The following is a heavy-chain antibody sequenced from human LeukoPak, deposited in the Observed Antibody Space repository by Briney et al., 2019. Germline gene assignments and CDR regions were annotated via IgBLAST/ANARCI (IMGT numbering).Heavy chain of an antibody. J-gene: IGHJ4*02. D-gene: IGHD6-6*01. Sequence: GGSLRLSCAASGLTVSNIYMTWVRQAPNKGLEGVSTIRTDGTTIYADSVKGRFTISRNTSKNTLYLQMNSLRAEDTAIYYCAREYTSSLHLLDWGQGTLVTVSS. CDR3: AREYTSSLHLLD. CDR2: IRTDGTT. CDR1: GLTVSNIY. V-gene: IGHV3-66*01.